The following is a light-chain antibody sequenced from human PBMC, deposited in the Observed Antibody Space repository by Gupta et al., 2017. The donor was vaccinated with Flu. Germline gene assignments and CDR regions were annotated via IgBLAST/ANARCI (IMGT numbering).Light chain of an antibody. Sequence: PSSLSASVGDRVTITCQASQDITNYLNWYQQKPGKAPKLLIYDASNLETGVPSRFSGSGSGTDFSFTISSLQPEDTATYYCQQYDNLPLTCGGGTKVEIK. CDR3: QQYDNLPLT. J-gene: IGKJ4*01. CDR1: QDITNY. V-gene: IGKV1-33*01. CDR2: DAS.